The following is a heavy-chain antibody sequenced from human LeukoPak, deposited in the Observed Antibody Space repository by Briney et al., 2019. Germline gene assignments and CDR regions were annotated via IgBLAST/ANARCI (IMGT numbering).Heavy chain of an antibody. Sequence: GGSLRLSCAASGFTFSTYTMNWFRQAPGRGLEWVSSISSRSSYIYDADSVKGRFTISTDNAKNSLYLQMNSLRVDDTGVYFCAKGGERSSTSSDYWGQGTLVTVSS. V-gene: IGHV3-21*01. CDR3: AKGGERSSTSSDY. D-gene: IGHD6-13*01. J-gene: IGHJ4*02. CDR2: ISSRSSYI. CDR1: GFTFSTYT.